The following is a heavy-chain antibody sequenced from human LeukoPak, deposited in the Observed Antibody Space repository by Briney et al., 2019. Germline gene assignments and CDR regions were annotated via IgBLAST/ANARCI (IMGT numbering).Heavy chain of an antibody. CDR2: IKQDGSEK. V-gene: IGHV3-7*01. J-gene: IGHJ3*02. CDR3: ARLRYYYDSSGYPAAFDI. CDR1: GFTFSTYW. D-gene: IGHD3-22*01. Sequence: PGGSLRLSCGASGFTFSTYWMTWVRQAPGKGLEWVANIKQDGSEKYYVDSVKGRFTISRDNAKSSLYLQMNSLRAEDTAMYYCARLRYYYDSSGYPAAFDIWGQGTMATVSS.